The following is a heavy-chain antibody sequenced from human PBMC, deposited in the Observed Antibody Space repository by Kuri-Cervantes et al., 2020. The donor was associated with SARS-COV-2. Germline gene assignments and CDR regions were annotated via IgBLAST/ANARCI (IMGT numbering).Heavy chain of an antibody. J-gene: IGHJ6*02. CDR1: GFTFSSYA. Sequence: GGSLRLSCAASGFTFSSYAMSWVRQAPGQGLEWVSAISGSGGSTYYADSVKGRFTISRDNSKSTLYLQMNSLRAADTAVYYCKLRDYYYYYGMDVWGQGTTVTVSS. CDR3: KLRDYYYYYGMDV. D-gene: IGHD1-1*01. V-gene: IGHV3-23*01. CDR2: ISGSGGST.